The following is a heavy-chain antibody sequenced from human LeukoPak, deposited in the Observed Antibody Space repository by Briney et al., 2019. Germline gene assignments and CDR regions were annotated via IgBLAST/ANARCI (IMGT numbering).Heavy chain of an antibody. CDR2: ISPDGSST. CDR1: GFTFSIYW. J-gene: IGHJ4*02. CDR3: ARGYCSRTSCYSAD. D-gene: IGHD2-2*01. V-gene: IGHV3-74*01. Sequence: PVGSLRLSCAASGFTFSIYWMHWVRHATGKGLVWVSRISPDGSSTSYADSVKGRFNISRDNAKNTLYLQMNSLRAEDTAVYYCARGYCSRTSCYSADWGQGTLVTVSS.